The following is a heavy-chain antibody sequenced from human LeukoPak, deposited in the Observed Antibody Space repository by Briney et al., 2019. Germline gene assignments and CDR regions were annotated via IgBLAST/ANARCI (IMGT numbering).Heavy chain of an antibody. CDR1: GASMSADY. CDR2: VFFTGNT. CDR3: ARHVSITYAHFDQ. Sequence: SETLSPACTVSGASMSADYWGWIRQPPGKGMEWIGYVFFTGNTDYNPSLKSRLTISVDTSRSQFSLKLNSVTAADTAVYFCARHVSITYAHFDQWGQGALVTVSS. J-gene: IGHJ4*02. V-gene: IGHV4-59*08. D-gene: IGHD2-2*01.